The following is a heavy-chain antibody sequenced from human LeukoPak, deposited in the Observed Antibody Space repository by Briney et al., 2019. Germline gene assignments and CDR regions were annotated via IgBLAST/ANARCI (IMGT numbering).Heavy chain of an antibody. Sequence: PSETLSLTCTVSGGSITSYSWSWIRQPPGKGLEWIGRIMASGSTNYNPSLKSRVTMSVDTSKNQFSLKLTSVTAADTAVYYCTRDRKGGYFDYWGQGTLVTVSS. CDR1: GGSITSYS. CDR3: TRDRKGGYFDY. V-gene: IGHV4-4*07. D-gene: IGHD3-16*01. J-gene: IGHJ4*02. CDR2: IMASGST.